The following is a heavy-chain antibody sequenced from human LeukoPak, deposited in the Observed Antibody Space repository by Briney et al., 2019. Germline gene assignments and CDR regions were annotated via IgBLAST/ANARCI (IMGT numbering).Heavy chain of an antibody. J-gene: IGHJ6*02. CDR2: IYYSGST. V-gene: IGHV4-30-4*08. CDR1: GGSISSSSYY. Sequence: SETLSLTCAVSGGSISSSSYYWGWVRQPPGKGLEWIGYIYYSGSTYYNPSLKSRVTISVDTSKNQFSLKLSSVTAADTAVYYCAAHDGGARGPYYYGMDVWGQGTTVTVSS. D-gene: IGHD3-10*01. CDR3: AAHDGGARGPYYYGMDV.